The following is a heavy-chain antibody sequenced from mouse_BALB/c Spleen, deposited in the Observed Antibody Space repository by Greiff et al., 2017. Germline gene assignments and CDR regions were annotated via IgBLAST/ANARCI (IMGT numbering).Heavy chain of an antibody. J-gene: IGHJ2*01. D-gene: IGHD4-1*01. V-gene: IGHV5-17*02. CDR3: ARGANWDFDY. CDR2: ISSGSSTI. CDR1: GFTFSSFG. Sequence: EVQVVESGGGLVQPGGSRKLSCAASGFTFSSFGMHWVRQAPEKGLEWVAYISSGSSTIYYADTVKGRFTISRDNPKNTLFLQMTSLRSEDTAMYYCARGANWDFDYWGQGTTLTVSS.